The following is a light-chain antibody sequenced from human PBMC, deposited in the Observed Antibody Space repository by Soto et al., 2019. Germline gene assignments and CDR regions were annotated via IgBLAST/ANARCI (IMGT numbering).Light chain of an antibody. CDR2: GAS. Sequence: EIVLAQSPGTLPLSPGERATLSCRASQSVTNSFLAWYQQKPGQAPRLLIYGASRRATGSPDRFTGSGSGTDFTLTISRLEPEDFAVYYCQQYVSSPWAFGQGTKVEI. V-gene: IGKV3-20*01. J-gene: IGKJ1*01. CDR3: QQYVSSPWA. CDR1: QSVTNSF.